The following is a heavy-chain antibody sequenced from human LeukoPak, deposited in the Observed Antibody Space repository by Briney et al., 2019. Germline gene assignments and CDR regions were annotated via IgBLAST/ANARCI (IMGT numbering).Heavy chain of an antibody. D-gene: IGHD2-15*01. CDR3: ASLGYQRDY. CDR2: INNDGSTT. V-gene: IGHV3-74*01. CDR1: GFTFSSYW. J-gene: IGHJ4*02. Sequence: GGSLRLSCAASGFTFSSYWMHWVRQAPGKGLVWVSRINNDGSTTNHADSVKDRFTISRDNAKNTLYLQMNSLRVEDTAVYYCASLGYQRDYWGQGTLVTVSS.